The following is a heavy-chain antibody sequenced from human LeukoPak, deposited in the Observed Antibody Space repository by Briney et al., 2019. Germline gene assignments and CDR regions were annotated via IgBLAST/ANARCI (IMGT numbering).Heavy chain of an antibody. CDR3: AFLYGGSYFDY. V-gene: IGHV1-69*13. Sequence: ASVKVSCKASGGTFSSYAISWVRQAPGQGLEWMGGIIPIFGTANYAQKFQGRVTITADESTSTAYMELSSLRSEDTSVYYCAFLYGGSYFDYWGQGTLVTVSS. CDR1: GGTFSSYA. CDR2: IIPIFGTA. J-gene: IGHJ4*02. D-gene: IGHD4-23*01.